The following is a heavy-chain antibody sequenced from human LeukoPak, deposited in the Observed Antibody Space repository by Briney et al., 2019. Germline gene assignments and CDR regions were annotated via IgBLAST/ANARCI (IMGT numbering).Heavy chain of an antibody. CDR2: IIPIFGTA. D-gene: IGHD6-19*01. CDR3: AAGGSPGIAVAGSISGYGMDV. J-gene: IGHJ6*02. CDR1: GFTFSSYA. V-gene: IGHV1-69*01. Sequence: GGSLRLSCAASGFTFSSYAMSWVRQAPGQGLEWMGGIIPIFGTANYAQKFQGRVTITADESTSTAYMELSSLRSEDTAVYYCAAGGSPGIAVAGSISGYGMDVWGQGTTVTVSS.